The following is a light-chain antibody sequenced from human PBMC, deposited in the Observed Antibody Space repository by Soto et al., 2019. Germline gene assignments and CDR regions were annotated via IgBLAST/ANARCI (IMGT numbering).Light chain of an antibody. Sequence: EVVLTQSPATLSLSPGERATLSYRASQNVRTFLDWYQQKPGQAPRLLIYGASNRAPGIPARFSGSGSGTDFTLTISSLEPEDFAVYYCQQHSHWPPWTFGQGTRVEIQ. V-gene: IGKV3-11*01. CDR2: GAS. CDR3: QQHSHWPPWT. CDR1: QNVRTF. J-gene: IGKJ1*01.